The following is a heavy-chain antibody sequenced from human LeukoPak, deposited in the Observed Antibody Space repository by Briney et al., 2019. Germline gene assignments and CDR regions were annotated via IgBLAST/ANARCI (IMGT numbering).Heavy chain of an antibody. Sequence: SETLSLTCTVSGGSISSYYWSWIRQPPGKGLEWIGYIYYSGSTNCNPSLKSRVTISVDTSKNQFSLKLSSVTAADTAVYYCARDQERYCSSTSCYYYGMDVWGQGTTVTVSS. CDR1: GGSISSYY. J-gene: IGHJ6*02. CDR3: ARDQERYCSSTSCYYYGMDV. CDR2: IYYSGST. D-gene: IGHD2-2*01. V-gene: IGHV4-59*01.